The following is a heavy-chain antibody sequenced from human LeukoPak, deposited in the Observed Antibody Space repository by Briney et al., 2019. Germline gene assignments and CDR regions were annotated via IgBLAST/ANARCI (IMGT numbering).Heavy chain of an antibody. Sequence: AASVKVSCKASGYTFTGDYLHWVRQAPGQGLEWMGRINPNSGGANYAQNSQGRVTMTRDTSISTAHMELSRLRSDDTAVYYCARSYCIGTNCYSHLFDYWGQGTLVTVSS. CDR1: GYTFTGDY. CDR3: ARSYCIGTNCYSHLFDY. J-gene: IGHJ4*02. V-gene: IGHV1-2*06. D-gene: IGHD2-2*01. CDR2: INPNSGGA.